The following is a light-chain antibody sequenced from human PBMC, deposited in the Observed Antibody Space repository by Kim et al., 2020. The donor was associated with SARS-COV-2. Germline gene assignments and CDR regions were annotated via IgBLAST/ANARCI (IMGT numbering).Light chain of an antibody. Sequence: VSPAERAPRSCTASHSISNYLAWYKQNTGQAHRLLIHDASTRATGIPARFSGWESGTEFTLTINSLQSEDFAIYYCQHYSHWPWTFGLGTKVDIK. CDR2: DAS. V-gene: IGKV3-15*01. CDR1: HSISNY. CDR3: QHYSHWPWT. J-gene: IGKJ1*01.